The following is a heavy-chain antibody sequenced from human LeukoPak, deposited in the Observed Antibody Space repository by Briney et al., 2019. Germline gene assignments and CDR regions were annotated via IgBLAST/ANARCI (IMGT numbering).Heavy chain of an antibody. D-gene: IGHD3-22*01. V-gene: IGHV4-31*03. J-gene: IGHJ4*02. CDR3: SRGLDSRKLGY. CDR2: IHSSGRL. Sequence: SETLSLTCTVSGASFSSGDQYWNWIRQSPGKGLEWIGSIHSSGRLCNNPSLESRVTISIDTSKNQFSLNLNSVTAADTAVYFCSRGLDSRKLGYWGQGTLVTVSS. CDR1: GASFSSGDQY.